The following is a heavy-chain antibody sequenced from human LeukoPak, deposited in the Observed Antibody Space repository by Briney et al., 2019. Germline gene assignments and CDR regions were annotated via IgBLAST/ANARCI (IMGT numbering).Heavy chain of an antibody. J-gene: IGHJ6*03. V-gene: IGHV7-4-1*02. CDR3: ARGSRVNYYYMDV. Sequence: ASVKVSCKASGYTFTSYAMNWVRQAPGQGLEWMGWINTNTGNRTYAQGFTGRFVFSLDTSVSTAYLQISSLKAEDTAVYYCARGSRVNYYYMDVWGKGTTVTVSS. D-gene: IGHD4-23*01. CDR1: GYTFTSYA. CDR2: INTNTGNR.